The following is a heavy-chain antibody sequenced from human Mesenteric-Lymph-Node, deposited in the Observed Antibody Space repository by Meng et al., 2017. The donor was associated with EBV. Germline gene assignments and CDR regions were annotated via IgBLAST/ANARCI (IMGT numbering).Heavy chain of an antibody. D-gene: IGHD4-17*01. J-gene: IGHJ4*02. Sequence: VELVESGGGLIHPGGSLRLSCAASGFTVNSNFMHWVRQAPGKGLEWVSVIYRGGTKYYADSVKGRFTISRDDSRNTVYLHMNSLRVDDTAVYFCATGHYGDYGRGQGALVTVSS. CDR2: IYRGGTK. CDR1: GFTVNSNF. CDR3: ATGHYGDYG. V-gene: IGHV3-53*01.